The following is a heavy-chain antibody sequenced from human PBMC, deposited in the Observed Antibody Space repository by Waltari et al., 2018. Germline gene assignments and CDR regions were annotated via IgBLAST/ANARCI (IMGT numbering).Heavy chain of an antibody. Sequence: QVALRESGPALVRPTQTLTLTCTFSGFSLSTSGMCVSWIRQPPGKALEWLARIDWDDDKHYRTSLKTRLTISKDASDNQVVLTLTNVDPVDTGIYYCARTDFGGNSVDYWGQGTLVTVSS. CDR1: GFSLSTSGMC. V-gene: IGHV2-70*15. J-gene: IGHJ4*02. CDR3: ARTDFGGNSVDY. CDR2: IDWDDDK. D-gene: IGHD2-21*02.